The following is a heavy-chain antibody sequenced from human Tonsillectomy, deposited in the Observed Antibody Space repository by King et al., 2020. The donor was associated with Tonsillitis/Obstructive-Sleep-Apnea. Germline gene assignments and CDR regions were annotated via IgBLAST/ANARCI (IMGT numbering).Heavy chain of an antibody. J-gene: IGHJ4*02. D-gene: IGHD4-17*01. CDR2: ISYDGSNK. CDR1: GFTFSSYA. V-gene: IGHV3-30*01. Sequence: VQLVESGGGVVQPGRSLRLSCAASGFTFSSYAMHWVRQAPGKGLEWVAVISYDGSNKYHADSVKGRFTISRDNSKNTLYLQMNSLRAKDTAVYYCARDLEATVTSFCDYWGQGTLVTVSS. CDR3: ARDLEATVTSFCDY.